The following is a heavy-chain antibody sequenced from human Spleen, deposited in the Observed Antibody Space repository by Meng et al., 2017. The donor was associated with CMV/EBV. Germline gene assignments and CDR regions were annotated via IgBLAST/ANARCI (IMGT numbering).Heavy chain of an antibody. CDR3: AREYSGYCDSFTCNNRVFDF. Sequence: DDSYWTWIRQSPGKGLEWLGHISNTGRVRYNPSLTSRLTFSVDTARAQFSLGLTSMTAADTAVYFCAREYSGYCDSFTCNNRVFDFWGQGALVTVSS. J-gene: IGHJ4*02. D-gene: IGHD2/OR15-2a*01. V-gene: IGHV4-30-4*01. CDR1: DDSY. CDR2: ISNTGRV.